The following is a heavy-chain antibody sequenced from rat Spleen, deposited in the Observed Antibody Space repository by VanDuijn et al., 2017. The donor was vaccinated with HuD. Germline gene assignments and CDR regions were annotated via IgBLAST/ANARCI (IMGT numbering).Heavy chain of an antibody. CDR3: ARAPGNGYVMDA. J-gene: IGHJ4*01. CDR2: IWTGGNT. Sequence: QVQLKESGPGLVQPSQTLSLTCTVSGFSLTSYHVSWVRQSPGKGLEWMGVIWTGGNTMYNSLLNSRLSVGRDTSKSQVFLKMNSLQAEDTATYYCARAPGNGYVMDAWGQGASVTVSS. V-gene: IGHV2-43*01. CDR1: GFSLTSYH. D-gene: IGHD5-1*01.